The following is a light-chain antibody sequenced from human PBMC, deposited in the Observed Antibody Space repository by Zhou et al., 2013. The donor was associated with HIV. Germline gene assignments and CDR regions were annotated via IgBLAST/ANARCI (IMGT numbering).Light chain of an antibody. CDR2: SAS. V-gene: IGKV1-27*01. CDR1: QGISNY. Sequence: DIQMTQSPSSLSASVGDRVTITCRASQGISNYLAWYQQKPGKVPKLLLYSASTLHSGVPSRFSGSGSGTDFTLTISSLQPDDFATYYCQQCYIPWTFGHGTKVEL. CDR3: QQCYIPWT. J-gene: IGKJ1*01.